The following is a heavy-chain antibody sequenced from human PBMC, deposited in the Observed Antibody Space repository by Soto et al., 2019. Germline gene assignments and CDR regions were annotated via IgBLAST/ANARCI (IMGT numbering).Heavy chain of an antibody. V-gene: IGHV4-39*01. J-gene: IGHJ4*02. CDR3: AGLVVPASPKSDFVF. CDR1: GISVSTSDFY. CDR2: IYYSGRT. D-gene: IGHD2-15*01. Sequence: PSETLSLTCTASGISVSTSDFYWGWVRQPKGKGLDSIGNIYYSGRTFYNPSLRSRVTLSVDTSKNQLSLRLNSVTAADTDVYFCAGLVVPASPKSDFVFRGQGTLVTVS.